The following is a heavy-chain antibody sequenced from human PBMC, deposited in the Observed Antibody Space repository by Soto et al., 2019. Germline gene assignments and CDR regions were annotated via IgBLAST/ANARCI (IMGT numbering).Heavy chain of an antibody. CDR3: MALLYYYGMDV. J-gene: IGHJ6*02. CDR2: ISYDGSNK. D-gene: IGHD1-26*01. V-gene: IGHV3-30*03. CDR1: GFTFSSYG. Sequence: GGSLRLSCAASGFTFSSYGMHWVRQAPGKGLEWVAVISYDGSNKYYADSVKGRFTISRDNSKNTLYLQMNSLRAEDTAVYYCMALLYYYGMDVWGQGTTVTVSS.